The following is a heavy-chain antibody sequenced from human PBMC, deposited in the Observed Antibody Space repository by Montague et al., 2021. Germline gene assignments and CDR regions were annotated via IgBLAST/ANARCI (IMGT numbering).Heavy chain of an antibody. J-gene: IGHJ6*03. Sequence: ETLSLTCTVSRSLINRDYYGGWIRQPPGKGLERMGSVSHGGRTYYNPSLKSRVTISVDTTNNRFSLKMSSVTAADTAMYYCARERDRYYYMDIWGKGTTITVSS. V-gene: IGHV4-38-2*02. CDR2: VSHGGRT. CDR3: ARERDRYYYMDI. CDR1: RSLINRDYY.